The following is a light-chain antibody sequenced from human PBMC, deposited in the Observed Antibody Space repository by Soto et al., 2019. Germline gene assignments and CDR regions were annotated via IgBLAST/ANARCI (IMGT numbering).Light chain of an antibody. V-gene: IGLV3-21*04. CDR1: NIGSKS. CDR2: YDS. J-gene: IGLJ2*01. Sequence: SYELTQPPPVSVAPGKTASITCGGNNIGSKSVHWYQQKPGQAPVLVIYYDSDRPSGIPERFSGSNSGNTATLTISRVEAGDEADYYCQVWDSSSDRVVFGGGTKLTVL. CDR3: QVWDSSSDRVV.